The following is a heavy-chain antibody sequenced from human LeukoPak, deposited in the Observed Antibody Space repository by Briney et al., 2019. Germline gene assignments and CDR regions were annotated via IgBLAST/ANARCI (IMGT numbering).Heavy chain of an antibody. J-gene: IGHJ3*02. V-gene: IGHV3-23*01. CDR1: GFSFSSYA. Sequence: GGSLRLSCAASGFSFSSYAMSWVRQAPGKGLEWVSAISGSGGSTYYADSVKGRFTISRDNSKNTPYLQMNSLRAEDTAVYYCAKEPYYYDSSGYPGDAFDIWGQGTMVTVSS. CDR3: AKEPYYYDSSGYPGDAFDI. CDR2: ISGSGGST. D-gene: IGHD3-22*01.